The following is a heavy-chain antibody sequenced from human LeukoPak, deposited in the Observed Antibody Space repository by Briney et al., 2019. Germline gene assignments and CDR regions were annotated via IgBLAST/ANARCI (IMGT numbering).Heavy chain of an antibody. CDR1: GFTFSSYA. Sequence: PGGSLRLSCVASGFTFSSYAMHWVRQAPGKRLEWVAVISYDGSNKYYADSVKGRFTISRNNSKNTLYLQMNSLRAEDTAVYYCARDPNENGYYGFDYWGQGTLVTVSS. CDR2: ISYDGSNK. J-gene: IGHJ4*02. V-gene: IGHV3-30-3*01. CDR3: ARDPNENGYYGFDY. D-gene: IGHD3-3*01.